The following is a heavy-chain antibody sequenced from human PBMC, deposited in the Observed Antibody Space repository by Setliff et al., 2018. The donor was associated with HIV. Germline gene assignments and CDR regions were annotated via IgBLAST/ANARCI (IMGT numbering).Heavy chain of an antibody. Sequence: GGSLRLSCAASGLTFTACGMHWVRQAPGKGLEWVASIRSDGTNPSYADSVTGRFTISRDDSKNTLYLQMNSLRAEDTAVYYCAKDKGRKYADYWGQGTMVTVSS. J-gene: IGHJ4*02. D-gene: IGHD3-10*01. CDR1: GLTFTACG. V-gene: IGHV3-30*02. CDR3: AKDKGRKYADY. CDR2: IRSDGTNP.